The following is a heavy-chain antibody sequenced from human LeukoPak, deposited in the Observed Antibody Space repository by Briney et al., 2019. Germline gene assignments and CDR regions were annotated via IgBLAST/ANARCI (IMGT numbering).Heavy chain of an antibody. CDR2: IYYRGST. Sequence: SETLSLTCTVSGGSISSYYWSWIRQPPGKGLEWIGYIYYRGSTNYNPSLKSRVIISVDTSKNQFSLKLTSVTAADTAVYYCARVEVTSSWYSIDYWGQGILVTVSS. CDR1: GGSISSYY. D-gene: IGHD6-13*01. J-gene: IGHJ4*02. V-gene: IGHV4-59*01. CDR3: ARVEVTSSWYSIDY.